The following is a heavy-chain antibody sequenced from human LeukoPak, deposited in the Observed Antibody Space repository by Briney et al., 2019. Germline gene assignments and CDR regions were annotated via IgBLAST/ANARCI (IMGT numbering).Heavy chain of an antibody. CDR1: GFTFSSYS. CDR2: ISSSSSYI. V-gene: IGHV3-21*01. CDR3: ARGAHYYDSSGYFDY. J-gene: IGHJ4*02. D-gene: IGHD3-22*01. Sequence: PGGSLRLSRAASGFTFSSYSMNWVRQAPGKGLEWVSSISSSSSYIYYADSVKGRFTISRDNAKNSLYLQMNSLRAEDTAVYYCARGAHYYDSSGYFDYWGQGTLVTVSS.